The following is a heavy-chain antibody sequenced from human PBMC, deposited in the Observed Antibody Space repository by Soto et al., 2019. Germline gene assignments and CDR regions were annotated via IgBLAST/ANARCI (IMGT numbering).Heavy chain of an antibody. V-gene: IGHV3-74*01. Sequence: PGGSLRLSCAASGFTSSSYWMHWVRQAPGKGLVWVSRISNDGTSTNYADSVNGRFTISRDNTKNTVYLEMNSLRAEDTAVYYCARDWYYYDTSDHFSADAFDIWGQGTTVTVSS. CDR3: ARDWYYYDTSDHFSADAFDI. CDR1: GFTSSSYW. J-gene: IGHJ3*02. D-gene: IGHD3-22*01. CDR2: ISNDGTST.